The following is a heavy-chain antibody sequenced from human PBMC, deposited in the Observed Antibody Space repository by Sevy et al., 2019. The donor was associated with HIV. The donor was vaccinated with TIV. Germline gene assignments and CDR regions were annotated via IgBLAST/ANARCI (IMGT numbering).Heavy chain of an antibody. CDR3: ARAVEKGTSSCYYYGLDV. D-gene: IGHD1-1*01. CDR1: GGTFSRYA. V-gene: IGHV1-69*13. Sequence: ASVKVSCQASGGTFSRYAISWVRQAPGQGLEWMGGIIPIFGTANYAQKCQGRVTITADESTSTAYMELSGLRFQETAVCYCARAVEKGTSSCYYYGLDVWGQGTTVTVSS. J-gene: IGHJ6*02. CDR2: IIPIFGTA.